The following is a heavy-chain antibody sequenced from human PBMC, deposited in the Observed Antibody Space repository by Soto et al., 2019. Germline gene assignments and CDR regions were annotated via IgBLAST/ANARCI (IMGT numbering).Heavy chain of an antibody. V-gene: IGHV5-51*01. D-gene: IGHD1-26*01. Sequence: PGESLKISCQASGYSFSTYWIGWVRQMPGKGLEWMGIIYPADSDTKYSPSFQGQVTISADPAISTAYLRWSSLKALDTATYYCARRGGEPHWDLEYWGEGTLVTVS. CDR3: ARRGGEPHWDLEY. CDR2: IYPADSDT. CDR1: GYSFSTYW. J-gene: IGHJ4*02.